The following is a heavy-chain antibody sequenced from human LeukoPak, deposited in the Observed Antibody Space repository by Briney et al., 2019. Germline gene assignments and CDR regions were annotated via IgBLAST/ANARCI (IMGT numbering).Heavy chain of an antibody. D-gene: IGHD3-16*01. V-gene: IGHV3-23*01. CDR1: GFTFSSYA. CDR3: AKGGFATSLRLYYYYGMDV. CDR2: ISGSGGST. J-gene: IGHJ6*02. Sequence: GGSLRLSCAASGFTFSSYAMSWVRQAPGKGLEWVSAISGSGGSTYYADSVKGRFTISRDNSKNTLYLQMNSLRAEDTAVYYCAKGGFATSLRLYYYYGMDVWGQGTTVTVSS.